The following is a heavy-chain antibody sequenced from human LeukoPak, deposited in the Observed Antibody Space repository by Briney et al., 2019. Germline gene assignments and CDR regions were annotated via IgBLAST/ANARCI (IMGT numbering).Heavy chain of an antibody. J-gene: IGHJ3*02. D-gene: IGHD2-21*02. CDR1: GYTFTGYY. CDR2: INPNNGGT. V-gene: IGHV1-2*02. CDR3: ARELLYSGGDCYIPHDAFDI. Sequence: GASVKVSCKASGYTFTGYYMHWVRQAPGQGLEWMGLINPNNGGTNYAQKFQGRVTMTRDTSISTAYMELSRLRSDDTAVYYCARELLYSGGDCYIPHDAFDIWGQGTMVTVS.